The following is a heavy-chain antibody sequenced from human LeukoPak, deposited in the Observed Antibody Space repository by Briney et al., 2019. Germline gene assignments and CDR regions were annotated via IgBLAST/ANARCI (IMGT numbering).Heavy chain of an antibody. D-gene: IGHD5-24*01. CDR1: RFTLSSYW. J-gene: IGHJ4*02. V-gene: IGHV3-7*03. CDR3: AKDPSVPSREIYFDY. CDR2: IKQDGSEK. Sequence: GGSLRLSCAASRFTLSSYWMSWVRQAPGKGLEWVANIKQDGSEKYFVDSVRGRFTISRDNAKNSLYLQMNSLRAEDTAVYYCAKDPSVPSREIYFDYWGQGTLVTVSS.